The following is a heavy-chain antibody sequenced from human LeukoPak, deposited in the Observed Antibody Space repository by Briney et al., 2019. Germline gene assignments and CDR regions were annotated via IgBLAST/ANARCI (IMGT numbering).Heavy chain of an antibody. D-gene: IGHD2-2*01. CDR2: TYYRSTWYN. Sequence: SQTLSLTCAISGDSVSSNSVTWNWIRQSPSRGLEWLVRTYYRSTWYNDYAVSVRGRITVNPDTSKNQFSLHLNSVTPEDTAVYYCARRLTQYDCFDPWGQGILVTVSS. J-gene: IGHJ5*02. CDR3: ARRLTQYDCFDP. CDR1: GDSVSSNSVT. V-gene: IGHV6-1*01.